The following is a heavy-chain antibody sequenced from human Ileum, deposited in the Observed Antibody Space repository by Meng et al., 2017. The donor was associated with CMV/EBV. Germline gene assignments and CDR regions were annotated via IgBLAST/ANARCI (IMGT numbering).Heavy chain of an antibody. CDR2: IHYGGST. CDR3: ARRGDAEEFDY. V-gene: IGHV4-30-4*08. J-gene: IGHJ4*02. Sequence: VQLEESGPGLVKPSETLSLTCTVSCDSIGTNSHYWSWIRQPPGKGLEYIGYIHYGGSTHYNPSLKSRFSISVDRSKNQFSLKVTSVIAADTALYYCARRGDAEEFDYWGQGALVTVSS. CDR1: CDSIGTNSHY. D-gene: IGHD3-16*01.